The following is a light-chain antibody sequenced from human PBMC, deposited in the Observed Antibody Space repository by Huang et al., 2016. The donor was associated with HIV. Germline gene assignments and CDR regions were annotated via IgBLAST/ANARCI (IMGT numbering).Light chain of an antibody. V-gene: IGKV3-15*01. CDR2: GAS. J-gene: IGKJ3*01. CDR1: QRVGNN. CDR3: HQYNDWPRT. Sequence: EVVMTQSPATLSVSPGERATLSCRASQRVGNNLAWHQQKPGQAPRLLIYGASTRATGVPARISGSGSGTEFTLTISSLQSEDFAVYYCHQYNDWPRTFGPGTKVDI.